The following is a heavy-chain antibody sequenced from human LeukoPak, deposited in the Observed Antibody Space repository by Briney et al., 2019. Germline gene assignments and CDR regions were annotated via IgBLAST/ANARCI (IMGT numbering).Heavy chain of an antibody. CDR1: GYTFTRYD. V-gene: IGHV1-8*01. D-gene: IGHD5-12*01. Sequence: GASVKVSCKASGYTFTRYDINWVRQATGQGLGWMGWMNPNRGNTGYAQKFQGRVTMTRNTSISTAYMELSSLRSEDTAVYYCARGEGIVATTYNYYMDVWGKGTTVTVSS. CDR2: MNPNRGNT. CDR3: ARGEGIVATTYNYYMDV. J-gene: IGHJ6*03.